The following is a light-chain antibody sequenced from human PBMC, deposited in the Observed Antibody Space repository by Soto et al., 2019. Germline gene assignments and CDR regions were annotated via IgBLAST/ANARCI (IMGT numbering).Light chain of an antibody. J-gene: IGKJ3*01. CDR3: QQYGSSPTFT. Sequence: EIVLTQSPGTLSLSPGERATLSCRASQSVPSTYLAWYQQRPGQAPRLLIYCASTRAPGIPDRFNGSGCGPDFTLTVSGLVPEDFVVYFCQQYGSSPTFTFGLGTKVDIK. V-gene: IGKV3-20*01. CDR1: QSVPSTY. CDR2: CAS.